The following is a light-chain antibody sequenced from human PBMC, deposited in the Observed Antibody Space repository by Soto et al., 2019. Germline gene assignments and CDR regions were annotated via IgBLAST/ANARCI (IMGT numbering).Light chain of an antibody. V-gene: IGKV3-11*01. CDR1: QSVSSY. Sequence: EIVLTQSPGTLSLSPGARATLSCRASQSVSSYLACYQQKPGQAPSLLIYDVSHRATGIPARFSGSGSGTDFTLTISSLEPEDFAVYYCQQRSNWLSITFGQGTRLEIK. CDR2: DVS. J-gene: IGKJ5*01. CDR3: QQRSNWLSIT.